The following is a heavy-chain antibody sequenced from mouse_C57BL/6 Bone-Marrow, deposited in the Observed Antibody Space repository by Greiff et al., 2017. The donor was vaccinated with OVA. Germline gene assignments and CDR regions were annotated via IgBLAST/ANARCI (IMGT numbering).Heavy chain of an antibody. CDR3: TSYGNFDY. Sequence: VQLKESGAELVRPGASVKLSCTASGFNIKDDYMHWVKQRPEQGLEWIGWIDPENGDTEYASKFQGKATITADTSSNTAYLQLSSLTSEDTAVYYCTSYGNFDYWGQGNTLTVSS. J-gene: IGHJ2*01. D-gene: IGHD2-1*01. V-gene: IGHV14-4*01. CDR1: GFNIKDDY. CDR2: IDPENGDT.